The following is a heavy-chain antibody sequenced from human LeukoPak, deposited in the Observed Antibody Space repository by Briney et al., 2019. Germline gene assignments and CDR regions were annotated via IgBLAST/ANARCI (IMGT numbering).Heavy chain of an antibody. CDR3: AKDRGVRFLEWLSDY. CDR2: ISGSGGST. V-gene: IGHV3-23*01. Sequence: GGSLRLSCAASGFTFSSYAMSWVRQAPGKGLEWVSAISGSGGSTYYADSVKGRFTISRDNSKNTLYLQMNSLRAEDTAVYYCAKDRGVRFLEWLSDYWGQGTLVTVSS. D-gene: IGHD3-3*01. J-gene: IGHJ4*02. CDR1: GFTFSSYA.